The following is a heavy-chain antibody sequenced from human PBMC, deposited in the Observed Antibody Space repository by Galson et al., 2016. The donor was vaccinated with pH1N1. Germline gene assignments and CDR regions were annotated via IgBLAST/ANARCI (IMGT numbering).Heavy chain of an antibody. CDR3: ARLTSSYGYPDY. V-gene: IGHV5-51*03. J-gene: IGHJ4*02. CDR2: IYPGDSAT. D-gene: IGHD3-16*01. CDR1: EYRFDKHW. Sequence: QSGAEVKKPGESLKISCQGSEYRFDKHWIAWVRQMPGKGLECMGIIYPGDSATRYSPSFQGLVTISADKSIGTAYLQWSSLKASASAMYFCARLTSSYGYPDYGGQGTLVTVSS.